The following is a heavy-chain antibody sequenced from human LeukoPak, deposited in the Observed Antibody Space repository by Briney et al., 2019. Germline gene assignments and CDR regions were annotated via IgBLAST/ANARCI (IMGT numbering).Heavy chain of an antibody. D-gene: IGHD4-17*01. CDR1: GFTFDDYG. Sequence: PGGSLRLSCAASGFTFDDYGMSWVRQAPGKGLEWVSGINWNGGSTGYADSVKGRFTISRDNAKNSLYLQMNSLRVEDTALYHCARDDFGDYRGLGNYWGQGTLVTVSS. J-gene: IGHJ4*02. CDR2: INWNGGST. CDR3: ARDDFGDYRGLGNY. V-gene: IGHV3-20*01.